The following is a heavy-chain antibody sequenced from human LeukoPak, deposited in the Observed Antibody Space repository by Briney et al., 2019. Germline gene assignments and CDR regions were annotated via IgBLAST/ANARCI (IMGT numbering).Heavy chain of an antibody. CDR1: GGSISSYY. CDR2: IYYSGST. D-gene: IGHD6-13*01. V-gene: IGHV4-59*01. CDR3: ARDDQAALSY. Sequence: SGTLSLTCTVSGGSISSYYWSWIRQPPGKGLEWIGYIYYSGSTNYNPSLKSRVTISVDTSKNQFSLKLSSVTAADTAVYYCARDDQAALSYWGQGTLVTVSS. J-gene: IGHJ4*02.